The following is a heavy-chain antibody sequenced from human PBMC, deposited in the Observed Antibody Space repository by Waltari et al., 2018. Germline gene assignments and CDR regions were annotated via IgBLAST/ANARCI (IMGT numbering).Heavy chain of an antibody. Sequence: QVQLQQWGAGLLKPSETLSLTCAVYGGSFSGYYWSWIRQPPGKGLEWIGEINHSGSTNCNPSRKSRVTISVDTSKNQFSLKLSSVTAADTAVYYCARGRGIAAAPKVVYMDVWGKGTTVTVSS. V-gene: IGHV4-34*01. D-gene: IGHD6-13*01. CDR2: INHSGST. CDR3: ARGRGIAAAPKVVYMDV. J-gene: IGHJ6*03. CDR1: GGSFSGYY.